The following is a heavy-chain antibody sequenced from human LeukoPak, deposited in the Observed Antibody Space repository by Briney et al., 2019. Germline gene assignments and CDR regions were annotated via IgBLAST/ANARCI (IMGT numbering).Heavy chain of an antibody. D-gene: IGHD3-10*01. V-gene: IGHV3-23*01. Sequence: PGGSLRLSCAASGFTFSSYEMNWVRQAPGKGLEWVSAISGSGGSTYYADSVKGRFTISRDNSKNTLYLQMNSLRAEDTAVYYCAKSLAGFGELWVFYYYMDVWGKGTTVTVSS. CDR2: ISGSGGST. CDR3: AKSLAGFGELWVFYYYMDV. CDR1: GFTFSSYE. J-gene: IGHJ6*03.